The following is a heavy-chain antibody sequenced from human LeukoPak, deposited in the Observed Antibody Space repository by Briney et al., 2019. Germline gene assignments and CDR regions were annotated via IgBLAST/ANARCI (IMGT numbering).Heavy chain of an antibody. Sequence: GGSLRLSCAASGFTFSSHGMHWVRQAPGKGLEWVAVISYDGTNKYYADSVKGRFTISRDNSKKTLFLQMNSLRAEDTAVYYCAKDLQGYCSGGSCRIIDYWGQGTLVTVSS. J-gene: IGHJ4*02. V-gene: IGHV3-30*18. D-gene: IGHD2-15*01. CDR2: ISYDGTNK. CDR1: GFTFSSHG. CDR3: AKDLQGYCSGGSCRIIDY.